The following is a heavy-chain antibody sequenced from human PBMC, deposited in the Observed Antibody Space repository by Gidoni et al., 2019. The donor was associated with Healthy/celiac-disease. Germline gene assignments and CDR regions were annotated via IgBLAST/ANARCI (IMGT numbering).Heavy chain of an antibody. CDR3: AKSELEVTTPDAFDI. CDR2: ISGSGGST. CDR1: GVTFSSYA. Sequence: EVQLLESGGGLVQPGGSLRLSCAASGVTFSSYAMSWVRQAPGKGLEWVSAISGSGGSTYYADSVKGRFTISRDNSKHTLYLQMNSLRAEDTAVYYCAKSELEVTTPDAFDIWGQGTMVTVSS. D-gene: IGHD1-7*01. J-gene: IGHJ3*02. V-gene: IGHV3-23*01.